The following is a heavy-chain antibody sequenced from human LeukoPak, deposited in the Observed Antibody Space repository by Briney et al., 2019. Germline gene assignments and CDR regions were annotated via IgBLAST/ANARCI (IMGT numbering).Heavy chain of an antibody. CDR2: ISSSSSTI. D-gene: IGHD2-15*01. CDR1: GFTFSSYS. V-gene: IGHV3-48*04. J-gene: IGHJ6*02. CDR3: AKDNEGYCSGGSCYRDYYYGMDV. Sequence: GGSLRLSCAASGFTFSSYSMNWVRQAPGKGLEWVSYISSSSSTIYYADSVKGRCTISRDNSKNSLYLQMNSLRTEDTALYYCAKDNEGYCSGGSCYRDYYYGMDVWGQGTTVTVSS.